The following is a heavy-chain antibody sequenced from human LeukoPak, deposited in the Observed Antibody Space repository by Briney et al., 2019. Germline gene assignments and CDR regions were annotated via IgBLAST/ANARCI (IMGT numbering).Heavy chain of an antibody. CDR1: GGSISGVY. Sequence: PSETLSLTCTVSGGSISGVYWNWIRQPPRQGLEWVGFVHTGGSISFNPSLRNRLTFSIDTTNNQVSLRLSSVTAADTATYYCTRRRGGFGGGEFDYWGQGTPVTVST. D-gene: IGHD3-16*01. CDR2: VHTGGSI. J-gene: IGHJ4*02. V-gene: IGHV4-4*09. CDR3: TRRRGGFGGGEFDY.